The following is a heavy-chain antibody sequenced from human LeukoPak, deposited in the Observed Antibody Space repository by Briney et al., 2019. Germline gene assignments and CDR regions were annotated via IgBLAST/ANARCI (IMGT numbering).Heavy chain of an antibody. CDR2: ISTDSGKT. CDR1: GYSFTTNG. V-gene: IGHV1-18*01. J-gene: IGHJ4*02. D-gene: IGHD5-18*01. Sequence: ASVKVSCKASGYSFTTNGITWVRQAPGQGLEWMGWISTDSGKTNYAQKFQARVIMTTDTSTRTAYMELSRLRSDDTAVYYCAREGYGHDYWGQGTLVTVSS. CDR3: AREGYGHDY.